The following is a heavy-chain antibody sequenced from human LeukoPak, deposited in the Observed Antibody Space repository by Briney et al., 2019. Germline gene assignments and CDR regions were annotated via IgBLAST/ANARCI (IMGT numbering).Heavy chain of an antibody. CDR3: TAMDSYYYGMDV. CDR1: GGSFSGYY. V-gene: IGHV4-34*01. CDR2: INHSGST. J-gene: IGHJ6*02. D-gene: IGHD5-18*01. Sequence: SETLSLTCAVYGGSFSGYYWSWIRQPPGKGLEWIGEINHSGSTNYNPSLKSRVTISVDTSKNQFSLKLSSVTAADTAVYYRTAMDSYYYGMDVWGQGTTVTVSS.